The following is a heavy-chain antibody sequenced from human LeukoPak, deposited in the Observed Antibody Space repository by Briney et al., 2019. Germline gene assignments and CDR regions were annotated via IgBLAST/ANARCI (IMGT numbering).Heavy chain of an antibody. CDR2: ISYDGSNK. J-gene: IGHJ4*02. CDR1: GFTFSSYA. V-gene: IGHV3-30-3*01. Sequence: GRSLRLSCAASGFTFSSYAMHWVRQAPGKWLEWVAVISYDGSNKYYADSVKGRFTISRDNSKNTLYLQMNSLRAEDTAVYYCARMYYDILTGYRPTYYFDYWGQGTLVTVSS. CDR3: ARMYYDILTGYRPTYYFDY. D-gene: IGHD3-9*01.